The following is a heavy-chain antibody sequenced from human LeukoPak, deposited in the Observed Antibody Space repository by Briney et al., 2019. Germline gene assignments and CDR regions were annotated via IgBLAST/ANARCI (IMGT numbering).Heavy chain of an antibody. CDR3: ARVRDRSSYFYDLDY. CDR2: IHHSGST. J-gene: IGHJ4*02. CDR1: GGSITSYY. D-gene: IGHD3-22*01. V-gene: IGHV4-59*01. Sequence: PSETLSLTCTVSGGSITSYYWSWIRQPPGKGLEWIGCIHHSGSTNYNPSLKSRVTISVDTSKNQFSLKLSSVTAADTAVYYCARVRDRSSYFYDLDYWGQGTLVTVSS.